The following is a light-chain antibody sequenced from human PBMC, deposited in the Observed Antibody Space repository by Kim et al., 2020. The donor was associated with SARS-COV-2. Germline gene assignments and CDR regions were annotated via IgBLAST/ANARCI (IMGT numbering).Light chain of an antibody. CDR1: QDIRNY. Sequence: DIQMTQSPSSLSASVGDIVTITCQASQDIRNYLNWFQQKPGKAPKLLIYDASNLETGVPSRFSGSGSGTDFTFTISSLQPEDIATYYCKKYNTHPGTFGQGTRLEIK. CDR3: KKYNTHPGT. V-gene: IGKV1-33*01. CDR2: DAS. J-gene: IGKJ5*01.